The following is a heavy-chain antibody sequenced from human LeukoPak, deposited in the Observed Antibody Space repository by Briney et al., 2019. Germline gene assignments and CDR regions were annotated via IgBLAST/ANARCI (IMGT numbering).Heavy chain of an antibody. CDR1: GFTVSGTH. CDR3: AKDEATSGGGLAS. CDR2: MYTGGTT. V-gene: IGHV3-53*01. J-gene: IGHJ4*02. Sequence: GGSLRLSCAASGFTVSGTHMSWVRQAPGKGLEWVAAMYTGGTTYYADSVTGRFTTSRDNSKNTLYLHMNSLRAEDTAVYYCAKDEATSGGGLASWGQGTLVSVSS. D-gene: IGHD3-16*01.